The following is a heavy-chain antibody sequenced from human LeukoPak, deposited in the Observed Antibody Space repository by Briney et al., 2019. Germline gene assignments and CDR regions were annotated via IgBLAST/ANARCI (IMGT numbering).Heavy chain of an antibody. D-gene: IGHD3-10*01. CDR1: GFTFSSYA. Sequence: QAGGSLRLSCAASGFTFSSYAMSWVRQAPGKGLERVSGISGSDGRTNYADSVKGRFTISRDNSKNTLYLQMNSLRAEDTAVYYCAKRVPSRGSDVWGQGTMVTVSS. CDR2: ISGSDGRT. J-gene: IGHJ3*01. V-gene: IGHV3-23*01. CDR3: AKRVPSRGSDV.